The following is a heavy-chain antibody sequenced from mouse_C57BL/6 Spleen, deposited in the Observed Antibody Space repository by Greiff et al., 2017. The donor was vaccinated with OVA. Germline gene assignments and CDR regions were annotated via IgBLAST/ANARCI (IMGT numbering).Heavy chain of an antibody. CDR1: GYAFSSSW. CDR2: IYPGDGDT. Sequence: VKLMESGPELVKPGASVKISCKASGYAFSSSWMNWVKQRPGKGLEWIGRIYPGDGDTNYNGKFKGKATLTADKSSSTAYMQLSSLTSEDSAVYVCARDETAQAPCAYWGQGTLVTVSA. D-gene: IGHD3-2*02. CDR3: ARDETAQAPCAY. J-gene: IGHJ3*01. V-gene: IGHV1-82*01.